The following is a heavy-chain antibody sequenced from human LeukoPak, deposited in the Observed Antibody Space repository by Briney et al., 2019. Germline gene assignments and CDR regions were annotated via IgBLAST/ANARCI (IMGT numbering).Heavy chain of an antibody. CDR1: GGSISSYY. V-gene: IGHV4-59*08. D-gene: IGHD2-15*01. J-gene: IGHJ1*01. CDR3: ATLTYCSGGSCFPKYFQH. Sequence: PSETLSLTCTVSGGSISSYYWSWIRQPPGKGLEWIVYIYYSGSTNHNPSLKSRVTISVDTSKNQFSLKLSSVTAADTAVYYCATLTYCSGGSCFPKYFQHWGQGTLVAVSS. CDR2: IYYSGST.